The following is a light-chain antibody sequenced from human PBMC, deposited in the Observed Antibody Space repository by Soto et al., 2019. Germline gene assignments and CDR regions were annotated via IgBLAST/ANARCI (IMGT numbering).Light chain of an antibody. CDR1: QGIANY. J-gene: IGKJ1*01. CDR2: AAF. V-gene: IGKV1-39*01. CDR3: QQSYSVPQT. Sequence: DIQMTQSPSSPSASVGDRVTITCRTSQGIANYLNWYQHKPGKSPRLLIYAAFSLESGVPSRFSGNGSGTEFTLTISSLQSEDFATYYCQQSYSVPQTFGQGTKVDIK.